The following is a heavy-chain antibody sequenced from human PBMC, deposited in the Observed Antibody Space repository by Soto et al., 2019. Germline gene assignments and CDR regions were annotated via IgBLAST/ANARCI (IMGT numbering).Heavy chain of an antibody. Sequence: QVQLVQSGAEVKNPGASVKVSCKASGYTFTRYGIGWARQAPGQGLEWMGWINTYNGNTNYAQNVPGRGTLTTDTSTSTAYMELRSLRSNDTAIYYCAMVDVYVTPSPQDVWGQGTTVIVSS. CDR3: AMVDVYVTPSPQDV. D-gene: IGHD3-16*01. CDR1: GYTFTRYG. V-gene: IGHV1-18*01. J-gene: IGHJ6*02. CDR2: INTYNGNT.